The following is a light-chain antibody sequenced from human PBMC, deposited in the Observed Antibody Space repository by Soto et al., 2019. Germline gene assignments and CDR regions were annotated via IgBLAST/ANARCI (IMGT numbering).Light chain of an antibody. Sequence: DIQMTQSPSSPSASVGDRVTITCRASRTIIGYLNWYQLKPGKAPKLLIYAASSLHSGVPSRFSGSGSGTDFTLTISGLQREDFATYYCQQSYSTGYTFGQGTKVEIK. CDR3: QQSYSTGYT. CDR2: AAS. V-gene: IGKV1-39*01. CDR1: RTIIGY. J-gene: IGKJ2*01.